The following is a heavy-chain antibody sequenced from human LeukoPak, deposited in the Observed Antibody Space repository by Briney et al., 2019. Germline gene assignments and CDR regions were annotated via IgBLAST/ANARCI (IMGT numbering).Heavy chain of an antibody. CDR1: GYTFISYG. V-gene: IGHV1-2*02. CDR2: INPNSGGT. CDR3: ARVGGGRFLEWLFYMDV. Sequence: ASVKVSCKASGYTFISYGISWVGQARGQGGEWMGWINPNSGGTNYAQKLQGRVTITRDTAISTAYMELRRLRSDDTAVYYCARVGGGRFLEWLFYMDVWGKGTTVTVSS. D-gene: IGHD3-3*01. J-gene: IGHJ6*03.